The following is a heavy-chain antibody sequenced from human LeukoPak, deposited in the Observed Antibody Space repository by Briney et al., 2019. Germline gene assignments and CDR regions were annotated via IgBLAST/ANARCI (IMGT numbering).Heavy chain of an antibody. D-gene: IGHD3-16*02. CDR2: INPNSGGT. J-gene: IGHJ3*02. Sequence: ASVKVSCKASGYTFTGHYMHWVRQAPGQGLEWMGWINPNSGGTNYAQKFQGRVTMTRDTSISTAYMELSRLRSDDTAVYYCARAPNSLFPLTFDIWGQGTMVTVSS. CDR1: GYTFTGHY. CDR3: ARAPNSLFPLTFDI. V-gene: IGHV1-2*02.